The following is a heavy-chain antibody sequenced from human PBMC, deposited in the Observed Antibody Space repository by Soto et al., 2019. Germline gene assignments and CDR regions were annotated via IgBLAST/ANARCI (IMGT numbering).Heavy chain of an antibody. CDR2: INHSGST. J-gene: IGHJ4*02. D-gene: IGHD2-8*02. Sequence: PSEILSLTCAVEGGSFRGYYWPWIRQTPGTGLEWIGEINHSGSTNYNPSLKSRVTISVDTSKNQFSLKLTSVTAADTAVYYCARDKITGLFDYWGQGTLVTVSS. V-gene: IGHV4-34*01. CDR1: GGSFRGYY. CDR3: ARDKITGLFDY.